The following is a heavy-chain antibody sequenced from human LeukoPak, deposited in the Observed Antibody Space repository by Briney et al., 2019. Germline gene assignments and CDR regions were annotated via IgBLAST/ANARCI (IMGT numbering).Heavy chain of an antibody. CDR1: GFTFSNYW. J-gene: IGHJ4*02. Sequence: GGSLRLSCAASGFTFSNYWMSWVRQAPGKGLEWVANIKQDGSEKYYVDSVRGRFTISRDNAKNSLYLQMNSLRAEDTAVYYCARSLVTTGHWGQGTLVTVSS. CDR2: IKQDGSEK. V-gene: IGHV3-7*01. D-gene: IGHD4-17*01. CDR3: ARSLVTTGH.